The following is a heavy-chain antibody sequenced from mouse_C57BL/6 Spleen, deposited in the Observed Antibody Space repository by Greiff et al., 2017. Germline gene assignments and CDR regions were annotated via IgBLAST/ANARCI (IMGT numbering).Heavy chain of an antibody. V-gene: IGHV8-8*01. Sequence: VTLKVCGPGILQPSQTLSLTCSFSGFSLSTFGMGVGWIRQPSGKGLEWLAHIWWDDDKYYNPALKSRLTISKDTSKNQVFLKIANVDTADTATYYCARIERYGNYVGDYAMDYWGQGTSVTVSS. CDR3: ARIERYGNYVGDYAMDY. J-gene: IGHJ4*01. CDR1: GFSLSTFGMG. CDR2: IWWDDDK. D-gene: IGHD2-10*02.